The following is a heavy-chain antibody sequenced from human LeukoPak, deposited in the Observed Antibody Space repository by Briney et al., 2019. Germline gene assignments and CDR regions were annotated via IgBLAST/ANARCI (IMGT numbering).Heavy chain of an antibody. D-gene: IGHD1-14*01. J-gene: IGHJ3*02. Sequence: GGSLRLSCAASGFTFSNYGMSWVRQAPGKGLEWVSGISASGDTTNYADSVKGRVTNSRDNSRNKLYLQLSSLRAEDTAVYYCAKAGGFHLAFDIWGQGTMVTVSS. CDR3: AKAGGFHLAFDI. CDR1: GFTFSNYG. V-gene: IGHV3-23*01. CDR2: ISASGDTT.